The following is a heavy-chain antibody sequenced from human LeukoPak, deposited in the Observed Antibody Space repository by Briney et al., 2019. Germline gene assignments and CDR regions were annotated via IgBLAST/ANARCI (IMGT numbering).Heavy chain of an antibody. J-gene: IGHJ3*02. D-gene: IGHD3-22*01. CDR1: GGSISGSSYY. CDR2: IYYSGST. CDR3: ARFEYDSSGYYYDDAFDI. V-gene: IGHV4-39*01. Sequence: PSETLSLTCTVSGGSISGSSYYWGWIRQPPGKGLEWIGSIYYSGSTYYNPSLKSRVTISVDTSKNQFSLKLSSVTAADTAVYYCARFEYDSSGYYYDDAFDIWGQGTMVTVSS.